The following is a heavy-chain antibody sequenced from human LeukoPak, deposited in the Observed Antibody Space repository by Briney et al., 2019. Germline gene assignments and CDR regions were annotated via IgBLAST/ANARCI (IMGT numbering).Heavy chain of an antibody. CDR1: GYTFTSYY. CDR3: AGLFLGPYDILTGYYSDY. J-gene: IGHJ4*02. D-gene: IGHD3-9*01. Sequence: ASVKVSCKASGYTFTSYYMHWVRQAPGQGLEWMGIINPSGGSTSYAQKFQGRVTMTRDTSTSTVYMELSSLRSEDTAVYYCAGLFLGPYDILTGYYSDYWGQGTLVTVSS. V-gene: IGHV1-46*01. CDR2: INPSGGST.